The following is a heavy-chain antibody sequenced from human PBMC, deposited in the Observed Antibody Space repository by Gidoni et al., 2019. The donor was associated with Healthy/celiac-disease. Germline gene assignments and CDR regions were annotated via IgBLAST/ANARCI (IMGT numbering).Heavy chain of an antibody. Sequence: EVQLLESGGGLVQPGGSLRLSCAASGFTFSNYAMSWVRQAPGKGLEWVAGISGSGGSTYYADSVKGRFTISRDNSKNTLYLQMNSLRAEDTAIYYCAKDKWEQSFYWGQGTLVTVSS. CDR2: ISGSGGST. D-gene: IGHD1-26*01. CDR1: GFTFSNYA. V-gene: IGHV3-23*01. CDR3: AKDKWEQSFY. J-gene: IGHJ4*02.